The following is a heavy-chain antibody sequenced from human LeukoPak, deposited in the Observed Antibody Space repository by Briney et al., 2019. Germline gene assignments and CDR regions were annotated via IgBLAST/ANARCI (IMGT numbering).Heavy chain of an antibody. V-gene: IGHV4-4*09. Sequence: SETLSLTCTVSGGSISSYYWSWIRQPPGKGLEWIGYIYTSGSTNYNPSLKSRVTISVDTSKNQFSLKLSSVTAADTAVYYCARQVTMVRGVSTFAFDIWGQGTMVTVSS. CDR3: ARQVTMVRGVSTFAFDI. CDR2: IYTSGST. J-gene: IGHJ3*02. CDR1: GGSISSYY. D-gene: IGHD3-10*01.